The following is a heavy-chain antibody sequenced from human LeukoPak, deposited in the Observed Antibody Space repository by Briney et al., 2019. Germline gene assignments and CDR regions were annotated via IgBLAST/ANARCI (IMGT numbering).Heavy chain of an antibody. CDR2: ISYDGSKK. V-gene: IGHV3-30-3*01. CDR1: GFTFSSYA. Sequence: GGSLRLSCAASGFTFSSYAMYWVRQAPGKGLEWVAVISYDGSKKYYADSVKGRFTISRDNSKNTLYLQMNSLRAEDTAVYYCARDLGLATTYFDYWGQGTLVTVSS. D-gene: IGHD5-24*01. CDR3: ARDLGLATTYFDY. J-gene: IGHJ4*02.